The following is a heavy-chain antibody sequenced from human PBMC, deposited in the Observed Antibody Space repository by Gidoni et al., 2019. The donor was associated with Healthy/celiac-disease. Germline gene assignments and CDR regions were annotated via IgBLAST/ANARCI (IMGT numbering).Heavy chain of an antibody. V-gene: IGHV4-59*01. Sequence: QVQLQESGPGLVKPSETLSLTCTVSGGSISSYYWSWIRQPPGKGLEWIGYIYYSGSTNYNPSRKSRVTISVDTSKNQFSLKLSSVTAADTAVYYCARANGGSSWLYWYFDLWGRGTLVTVSS. D-gene: IGHD6-13*01. J-gene: IGHJ2*01. CDR1: GGSISSYY. CDR3: ARANGGSSWLYWYFDL. CDR2: IYYSGST.